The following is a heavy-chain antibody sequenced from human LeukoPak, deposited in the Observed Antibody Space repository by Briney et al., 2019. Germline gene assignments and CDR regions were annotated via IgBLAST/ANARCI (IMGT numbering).Heavy chain of an antibody. D-gene: IGHD3-10*01. J-gene: IGHJ4*02. Sequence: PGGSLRLSCAASGFTFSSYAMHWVRQAPGKGLEWVAVISYDGSNKYYADSVKGRFTISRDNSKNTLYLQMNSLRAEDTAVYYCAKQGEVLWFGELPYLDYWGQGTLVTVSS. CDR3: AKQGEVLWFGELPYLDY. CDR2: ISYDGSNK. CDR1: GFTFSSYA. V-gene: IGHV3-30-3*02.